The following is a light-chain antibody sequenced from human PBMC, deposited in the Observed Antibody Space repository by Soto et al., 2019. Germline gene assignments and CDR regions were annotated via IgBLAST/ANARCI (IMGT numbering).Light chain of an antibody. J-gene: IGKJ4*01. CDR3: QQGSFTLT. V-gene: IGKV1-39*01. CDR1: QSISTY. Sequence: DIQMTQSPSSLSASVGDRVTITCRASQSISTYLNWYQQKLGKAPKLLISGASSLQGGVPSRFSGSGSGTDFTLTISSLQPEEFATYYCQQGSFTLTFGGGTKVDIK. CDR2: GAS.